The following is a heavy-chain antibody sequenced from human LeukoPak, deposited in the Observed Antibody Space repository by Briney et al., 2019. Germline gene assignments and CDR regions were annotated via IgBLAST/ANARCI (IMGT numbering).Heavy chain of an antibody. CDR2: IYTSGST. V-gene: IGHV4-61*02. CDR1: GGSISSGSYY. D-gene: IGHD3-10*01. CDR3: ARDRWFGEPAGWFDP. J-gene: IGHJ5*02. Sequence: SETLSLTCTVSGGSISSGSYYWSWIRQPAGKGLEWIGRIYTSGSTNYNPSLKSRVTISVDTSKNQFSLKLSSVTAADTAVYYCARDRWFGEPAGWFDPWGQRTLVTVSS.